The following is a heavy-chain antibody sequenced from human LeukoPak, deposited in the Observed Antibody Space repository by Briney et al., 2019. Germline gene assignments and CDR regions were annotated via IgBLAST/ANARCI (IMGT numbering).Heavy chain of an antibody. Sequence: GGSLRLSCAASGFTFSDYYMSWIRQAPGKGLEWVANIKQDGSEKYYVDSVKGRFTISRDNAKNSLYLQMDSLRAEDTAVYYCARDLTMIVGPTFDYWGQGTLVTVSS. CDR3: ARDLTMIVGPTFDY. J-gene: IGHJ4*02. CDR2: IKQDGSEK. V-gene: IGHV3-7*01. CDR1: GFTFSDYY. D-gene: IGHD1-26*01.